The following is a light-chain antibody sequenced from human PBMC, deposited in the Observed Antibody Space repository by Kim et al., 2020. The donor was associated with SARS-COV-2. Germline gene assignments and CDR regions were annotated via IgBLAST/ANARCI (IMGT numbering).Light chain of an antibody. J-gene: IGKJ2*01. CDR2: DAS. V-gene: IGKV3-11*01. CDR1: QSVSSY. CDR3: QQRSNWLYT. Sequence: EIVLTQSPATLSLSPGERATLSCRASQSVSSYLAWYQQKPGQAPRLLIYDASNRATCIPARFSGSGSGTDFTLTISSLEPEDFAVYYCQQRSNWLYTFGQGTKLEI.